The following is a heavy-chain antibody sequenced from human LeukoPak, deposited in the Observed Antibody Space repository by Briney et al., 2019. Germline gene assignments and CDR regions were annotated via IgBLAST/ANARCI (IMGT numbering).Heavy chain of an antibody. V-gene: IGHV1-18*01. Sequence: GASVKVSCKASGYTFTKYGITWVRQAPGQGLEWMGWISAYNGNTNYAQTLQGRVTMTTDTSTSTAYMELRSLRSDDTAVYYCARIIGWSQNKGVAAAGTDWGQGTLVTVSS. D-gene: IGHD6-13*01. CDR2: ISAYNGNT. J-gene: IGHJ4*02. CDR1: GYTFTKYG. CDR3: ARIIGWSQNKGVAAAGTD.